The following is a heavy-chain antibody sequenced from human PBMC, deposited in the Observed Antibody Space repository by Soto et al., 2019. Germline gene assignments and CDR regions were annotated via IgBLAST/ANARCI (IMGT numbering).Heavy chain of an antibody. CDR1: GFTFSSYA. V-gene: IGHV3-23*01. CDR2: ISGSGGST. CDR3: ARRNSGWYFDY. D-gene: IGHD6-19*01. J-gene: IGHJ4*02. Sequence: EVQPLESGGGLVQPGGSLRLSCAASGFTFSSYAMNWVRQAPGKGLEWVSVISGSGGSTYYADSVKGRFTISRDNSKNTLYLQMNSLRAEDTAVYYCARRNSGWYFDYWGQGTLVTVSS.